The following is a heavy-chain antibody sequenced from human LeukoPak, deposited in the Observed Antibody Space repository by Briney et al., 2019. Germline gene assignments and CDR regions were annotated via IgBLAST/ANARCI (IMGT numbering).Heavy chain of an antibody. CDR2: NNPNSGGT. Sequence: GASVKVSCKASGYTFTSYGISWVRQAPGQGLEWMGWNNPNSGGTNYAQKFQGRVTMTRDTSISTAYMELRSLRSDDTAVYYCARDADYMDVWGKGTTVTVSS. CDR1: GYTFTSYG. V-gene: IGHV1-2*02. J-gene: IGHJ6*03. CDR3: ARDADYMDV.